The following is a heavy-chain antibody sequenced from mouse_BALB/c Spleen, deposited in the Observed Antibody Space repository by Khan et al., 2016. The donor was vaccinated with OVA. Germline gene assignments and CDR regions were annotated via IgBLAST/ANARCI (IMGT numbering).Heavy chain of an antibody. CDR2: IKYSGST. J-gene: IGHJ2*01. D-gene: IGHD1-1*01. V-gene: IGHV3-2*02. CDR3: ARSGTITTVVATDFDY. Sequence: EVKLLESGPGLVKPSQSLSLTCTVTGYSITSDYAWNWIRQFPGNKLEWMGYIKYSGSTSYNPSLKSRISITRVTSKNQFFLQLNSVTTEDTATYYCARSGTITTVVATDFDYWGQGTTLTVSS. CDR1: GYSITSDYA.